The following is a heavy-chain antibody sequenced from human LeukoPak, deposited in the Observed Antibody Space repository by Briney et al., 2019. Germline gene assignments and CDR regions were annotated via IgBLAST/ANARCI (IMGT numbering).Heavy chain of an antibody. CDR1: GGSISSGGYY. D-gene: IGHD5-18*01. CDR3: ARGPTLTAMAIYFDY. Sequence: PSQTLSLTCTVSGGSISSGGYYWSWIRQHPGKGLEWIGYIYYSGSTYYNPSLKSRVTISVDTSKNQFSLKLSSVTAANTAVYYCARGPTLTAMAIYFDYWGQGTLVTVSS. V-gene: IGHV4-31*03. CDR2: IYYSGST. J-gene: IGHJ4*02.